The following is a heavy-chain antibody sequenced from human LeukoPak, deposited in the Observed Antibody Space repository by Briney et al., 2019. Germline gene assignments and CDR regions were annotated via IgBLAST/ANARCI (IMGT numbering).Heavy chain of an antibody. J-gene: IGHJ6*03. CDR3: AKGGGGRLIYYYYMDV. D-gene: IGHD3-16*01. V-gene: IGHV3-9*03. CDR1: GFTVSSNY. Sequence: GGSLRLSCAASGFTVSSNYMSWVRHAPGKGLEWVSGITWNSDNIEYADSVKGRFTISRDNAKNSLYLQMNSLRAEDMALYYCAKGGGGRLIYYYYMDVWGKGTTVTVSS. CDR2: ITWNSDNI.